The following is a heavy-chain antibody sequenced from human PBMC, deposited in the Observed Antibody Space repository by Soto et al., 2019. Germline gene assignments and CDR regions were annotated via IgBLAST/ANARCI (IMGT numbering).Heavy chain of an antibody. CDR2: ISAFNGNT. J-gene: IGHJ4*02. Sequence: QVQLVQSGAEVKKPGASVKVSCKASGYTFRDYGISWVRQAPGQGLEWMGWISAFNGNTNYTKKFQARVTVTTDTSTNTAYMELRSLRSDDTAVYYCARDQQWLVPVPLNVDFWGPGTPVIVS. CDR1: GYTFRDYG. D-gene: IGHD6-19*01. CDR3: ARDQQWLVPVPLNVDF. V-gene: IGHV1-18*01.